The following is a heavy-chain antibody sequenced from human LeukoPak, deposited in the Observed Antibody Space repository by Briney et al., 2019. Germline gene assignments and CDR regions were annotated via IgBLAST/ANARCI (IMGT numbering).Heavy chain of an antibody. CDR2: INHSGST. D-gene: IGHD3-10*01. CDR3: ARDSGSPFYYYYMDV. V-gene: IGHV4-34*01. CDR1: GGSFRGHY. J-gene: IGHJ6*03. Sequence: SETLSLTCAVYGGSFRGHYWIWIRQPPGKGLEWSGEINHSGSTNYNPSLKSRVTISVDTSKHQFSPKLSSVTAADTAVYYCARDSGSPFYYYYMDVWGKGTTVTVSS.